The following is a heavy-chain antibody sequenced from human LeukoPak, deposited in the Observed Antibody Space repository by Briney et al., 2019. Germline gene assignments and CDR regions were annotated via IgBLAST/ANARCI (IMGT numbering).Heavy chain of an antibody. D-gene: IGHD2-2*01. CDR1: GYTFTGYY. V-gene: IGHV1-2*02. CDR2: INPNSGGT. Sequence: ASVKVSCKASGYTFTGYYMHWVRQAPGQGLEWMGWINPNSGGTNYAQKFQGRVTMTRDTSTSTAYMELSRLRSDDTAVYYCAWAFCSSTSCYPYYFDYWGQGTLVTVSS. J-gene: IGHJ4*02. CDR3: AWAFCSSTSCYPYYFDY.